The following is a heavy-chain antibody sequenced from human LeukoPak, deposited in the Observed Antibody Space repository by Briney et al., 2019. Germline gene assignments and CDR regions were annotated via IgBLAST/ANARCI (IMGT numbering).Heavy chain of an antibody. D-gene: IGHD6-13*01. CDR1: GFTFSSYW. V-gene: IGHV3-74*01. CDR3: VTAAGLKLDAFDI. CDR2: INSDGSST. Sequence: GGSLRLSCAASGFTFSSYWMHWVRQAPGKGLVWVSRINSDGSSTSYADSVKGRFTISRDNAKNTLHLQMNSLRAEDTAVYYCVTAAGLKLDAFDIWGQGTMVTVSS. J-gene: IGHJ3*02.